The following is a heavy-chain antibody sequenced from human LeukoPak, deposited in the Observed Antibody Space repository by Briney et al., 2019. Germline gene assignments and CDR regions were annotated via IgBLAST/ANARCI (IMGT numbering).Heavy chain of an antibody. D-gene: IGHD3-16*01. CDR2: IWYDGSNK. Sequence: GGSLRLSCAASGFILSSYGMHWVRQAPGKGLEWVAVIWYDGSNKYYADSVKGRFTISRDNSKNTLYLQMNSLRAEDTAVYYCARDGLGIADYWGQGTLVTVSS. CDR1: GFILSSYG. J-gene: IGHJ4*02. V-gene: IGHV3-33*01. CDR3: ARDGLGIADY.